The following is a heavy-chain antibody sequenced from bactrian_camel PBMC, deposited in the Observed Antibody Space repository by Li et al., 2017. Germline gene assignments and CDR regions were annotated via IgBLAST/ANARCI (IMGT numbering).Heavy chain of an antibody. V-gene: IGHV3S25*01. CDR3: AACVPFSDDYTDYGVPIGY. Sequence: QLVESGGGLVQPGGSLTLSCAASGFTFSRFTFSSYYTYWVRRAPGKGLEWVSNVNRGGGTTYYGDSVKGRFTISRDNAKNMVYLQMNSLKPEDTAVYYCAACVPFSDDYTDYGVPIGYWGQGTQVTVS. J-gene: IGHJ6*01. CDR2: VNRGGGTT. CDR1: GFTFSRFTFSSYY. D-gene: IGHD4*01.